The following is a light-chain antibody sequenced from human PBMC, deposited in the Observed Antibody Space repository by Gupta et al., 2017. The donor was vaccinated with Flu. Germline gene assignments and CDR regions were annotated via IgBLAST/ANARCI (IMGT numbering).Light chain of an antibody. CDR3: QQYNNWPPGS. V-gene: IGKV3-15*01. J-gene: IGKJ2*04. CDR1: QSVSSK. Sequence: IVLTQSPATLSVSPGERATLSCRASQSVSSKVVWYQQKPGQTPRLLIYDASTRATVIPARFSGSGSGTEFTLTIRSLQSEDSAVYYCQQYNNWPPGSFGQGTKLEI. CDR2: DAS.